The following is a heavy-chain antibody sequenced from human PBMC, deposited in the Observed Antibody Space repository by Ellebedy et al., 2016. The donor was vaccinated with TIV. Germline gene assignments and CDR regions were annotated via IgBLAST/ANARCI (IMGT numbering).Heavy chain of an antibody. D-gene: IGHD1-26*01. Sequence: GESLKISCVASGFSFSHYWMAWVRQAPGKGPEWVANIKQDGGERYYVDSVKGRFIISRDNAKNSLDLQMNSLRAKDTAVYYCARDKIEGPTHYDYWGQGILVTVSS. CDR3: ARDKIEGPTHYDY. CDR2: IKQDGGER. V-gene: IGHV3-7*01. J-gene: IGHJ4*02. CDR1: GFSFSHYW.